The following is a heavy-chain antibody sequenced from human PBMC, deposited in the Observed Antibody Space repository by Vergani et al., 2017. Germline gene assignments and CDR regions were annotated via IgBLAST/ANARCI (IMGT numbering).Heavy chain of an antibody. CDR2: IIPIFGTA. CDR1: GVTFSCYV. D-gene: IGHD6-13*01. V-gene: IGHV1-69*12. Sequence: QVQLVESGGEVKKPGSSVKLSCKASGVTFSCYVISWVRQAPGKGLEWMGGIIPIFGTAYYVQKFQGRFPITADESTSTAYMERSSLRSEDTAVYYCARKSIAAACTNWFDRWGQGTLVTVSS. J-gene: IGHJ5*02. CDR3: ARKSIAAACTNWFDR.